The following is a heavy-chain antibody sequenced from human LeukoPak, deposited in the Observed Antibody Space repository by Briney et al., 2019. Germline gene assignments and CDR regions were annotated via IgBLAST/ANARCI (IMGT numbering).Heavy chain of an antibody. CDR1: GFTFSSYT. Sequence: GGSLRLSCAASGFTFSSYTMNWVRQAPGKGLEWVSVIYSGGSTYYADSVKGRFTISRDNSKNTLYLQMNSLRAEDTAVYYCVRGDYGDYTLFDYWGQGTLVTVSS. D-gene: IGHD4-17*01. V-gene: IGHV3-53*01. CDR2: IYSGGST. J-gene: IGHJ4*02. CDR3: VRGDYGDYTLFDY.